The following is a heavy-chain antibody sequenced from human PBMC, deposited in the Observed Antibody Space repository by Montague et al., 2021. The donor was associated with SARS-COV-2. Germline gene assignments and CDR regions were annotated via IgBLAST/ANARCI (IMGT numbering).Heavy chain of an antibody. CDR1: GFTFSSYE. CDR3: ARGRGYDRN. Sequence: SLRLSCAASGFTFSSYEMNWVRQAPGKGLEWVSNISRSGSMIYYADSVKGRFIISRDNAKNSLYLQMNSLRAEDTAVYYCARGRGYDRNWGQGTLVTVSS. D-gene: IGHD5-12*01. V-gene: IGHV3-48*03. J-gene: IGHJ4*02. CDR2: ISRSGSMI.